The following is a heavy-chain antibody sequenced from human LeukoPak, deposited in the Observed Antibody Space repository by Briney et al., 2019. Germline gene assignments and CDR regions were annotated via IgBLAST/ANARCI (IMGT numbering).Heavy chain of an antibody. CDR1: GGSIGSYY. Sequence: SSETLSLTCTVSGGSIGSYYWSWIRQPPGKGLEWIGYIYYSGSTNYNPSLKSRVTTSVDTSKNQFSLKLSSVTAADTAVYYCATPSGAARQVPTLLIWGQGTMVTVSS. CDR3: ATPSGAARQVPTLLI. CDR2: IYYSGST. J-gene: IGHJ3*02. V-gene: IGHV4-59*01. D-gene: IGHD6-6*01.